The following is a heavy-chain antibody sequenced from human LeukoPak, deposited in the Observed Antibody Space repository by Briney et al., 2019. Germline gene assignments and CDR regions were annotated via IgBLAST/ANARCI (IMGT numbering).Heavy chain of an antibody. Sequence: SETLSLTCTVSGGSIVSHYWNWIRQPAGRGLEWIGRFYASGTTNTSPSLKSRVTMSVDTSKNQFSLKLSSVTAADTAVYYCARDGGVVSSDAFDIWGQGTMVTVSS. CDR2: FYASGTT. CDR1: GGSIVSHY. D-gene: IGHD3-3*01. CDR3: ARDGGVVSSDAFDI. V-gene: IGHV4-4*07. J-gene: IGHJ3*02.